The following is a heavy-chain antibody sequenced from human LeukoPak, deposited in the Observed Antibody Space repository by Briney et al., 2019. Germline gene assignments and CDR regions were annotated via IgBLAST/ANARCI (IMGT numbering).Heavy chain of an antibody. D-gene: IGHD6-19*01. V-gene: IGHV4-30-4*08. CDR2: ICYSGST. CDR1: GGSISSGDYY. J-gene: IGHJ3*02. CDR3: ARDMTGSGWNDAFDI. Sequence: SETLSLTCTVSGGSISSGDYYWSWIRQPPGKGLEWIGYICYSGSTYYNPSLKSRVTISIDTSKNQFSLNLSSVTAADTAVYYCARDMTGSGWNDAFDIWGQGTMVTVSS.